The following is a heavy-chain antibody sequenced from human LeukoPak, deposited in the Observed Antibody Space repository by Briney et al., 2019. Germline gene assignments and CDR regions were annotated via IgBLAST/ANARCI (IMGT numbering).Heavy chain of an antibody. D-gene: IGHD3-10*01. J-gene: IGHJ4*02. V-gene: IGHV3-30*18. CDR1: GFTFSSYG. Sequence: GGSLRLSCAASGFTFSSYGMHWVRQAPGKGLEWVAVISYDGSNKYYADSVKGRFTTSRDNSKNTLYLQMNSLRAEDTAVYYCAKDLEYYYGSGRDYWGQGTLVTVSS. CDR3: AKDLEYYYGSGRDY. CDR2: ISYDGSNK.